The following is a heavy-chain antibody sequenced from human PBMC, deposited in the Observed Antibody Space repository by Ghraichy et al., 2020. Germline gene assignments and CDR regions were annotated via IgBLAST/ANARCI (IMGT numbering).Heavy chain of an antibody. Sequence: GESLNISCTASGFTFSAYRMHWVRQVPGKGLLWVSRIGNDGSGTSYADSVKGRFTTSRDNAKNMMYLQLNSLRVDDTAVYYCARDGGSVSGHDWYFDPWGRGTLVTVSS. D-gene: IGHD2-15*01. J-gene: IGHJ2*01. CDR2: IGNDGSGT. CDR1: GFTFSAYR. CDR3: ARDGGSVSGHDWYFDP. V-gene: IGHV3-74*01.